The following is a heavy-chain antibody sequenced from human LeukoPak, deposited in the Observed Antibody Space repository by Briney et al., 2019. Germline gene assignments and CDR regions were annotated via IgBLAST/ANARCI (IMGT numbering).Heavy chain of an antibody. V-gene: IGHV3-21*01. J-gene: IGHJ4*02. CDR2: ISSSSSYI. D-gene: IGHD6-19*01. CDR3: ASGLDSSGFDY. CDR1: GFTFRSYS. Sequence: GALRLSCAAPGFTFRSYSMKWVPEAPGKGLEWVSSISSSSSYIYYADSVQGRFTISRDNAKNSLYLQMNSLRAEDTAVYYCASGLDSSGFDYWGQGTLVTVSS.